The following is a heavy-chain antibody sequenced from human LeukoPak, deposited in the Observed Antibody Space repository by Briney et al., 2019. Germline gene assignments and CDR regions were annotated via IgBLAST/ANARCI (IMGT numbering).Heavy chain of an antibody. CDR3: AREIFYDSSGYYYY. CDR2: INPNSGGT. Sequence: ASVKVSCKASGYTFTGYYMHWVRQAPGQGLEGMGWINPNSGGTNYAQKFQGRVTMTRDTSISTAYMELSRLRSDDTAVYYCAREIFYDSSGYYYYWGQGTLVTVSS. J-gene: IGHJ4*02. CDR1: GYTFTGYY. D-gene: IGHD3-22*01. V-gene: IGHV1-2*02.